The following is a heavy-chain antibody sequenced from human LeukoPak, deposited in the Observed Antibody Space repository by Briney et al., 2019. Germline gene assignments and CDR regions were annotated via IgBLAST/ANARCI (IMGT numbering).Heavy chain of an antibody. Sequence: ASVRVSCKASGYTFTGYYMHWVRQAPGQGLEWMGWINPNSGGTNYAQKFQGRVTMTRDTSISTAYMELGSLRSDDPAVYFCARDVGNYYFFNHWGQGTLVTVSS. V-gene: IGHV1-2*02. CDR1: GYTFTGYY. D-gene: IGHD1-7*01. J-gene: IGHJ4*02. CDR3: ARDVGNYYFFNH. CDR2: INPNSGGT.